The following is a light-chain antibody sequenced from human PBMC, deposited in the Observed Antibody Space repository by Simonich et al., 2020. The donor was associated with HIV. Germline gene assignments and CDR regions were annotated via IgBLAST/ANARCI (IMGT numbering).Light chain of an antibody. CDR1: QMISSW. J-gene: IGKJ4*01. CDR2: AAS. CDR3: QRLKS. Sequence: DIKMTQSPSTLSASVGARVTITCRASQMISSWLAWYQQKPGKAPKPLIYAASTLQSGVPSRFSGSGSGTEFTLTISSLQPEDFATYYCQRLKSFGGGTKVEIK. V-gene: IGKV1-5*01.